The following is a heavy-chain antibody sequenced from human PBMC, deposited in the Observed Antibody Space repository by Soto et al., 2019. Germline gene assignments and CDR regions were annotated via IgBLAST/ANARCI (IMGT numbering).Heavy chain of an antibody. Sequence: EVQLVESGGGLVQPGRSLRLSCVASGFTFDDYAMHWVRQAPGKGLEWVSGISWNSGSIGYADSVKGRFTISRDNAKNSLYLQMNSLRAEDTALYYCAKDIRGYGEGAFDIWGQGTMVTVSS. J-gene: IGHJ3*02. V-gene: IGHV3-9*01. CDR1: GFTFDDYA. CDR3: AKDIRGYGEGAFDI. D-gene: IGHD4-17*01. CDR2: ISWNSGSI.